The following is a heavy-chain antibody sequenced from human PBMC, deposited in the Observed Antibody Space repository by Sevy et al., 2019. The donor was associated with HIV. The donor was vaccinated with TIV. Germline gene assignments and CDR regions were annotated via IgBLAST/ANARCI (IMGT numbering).Heavy chain of an antibody. Sequence: ASVKVSCKASGYTFTSYGITWVRQAPGQGLEWMGWISADNGKTEYAQKVQCRVTMTTDTSTSTAYMELRSLRSDDTAVYYCARHRRGWELGGNWFDPWGQGTLVTVSS. J-gene: IGHJ5*02. CDR3: ARHRRGWELGGNWFDP. V-gene: IGHV1-18*01. D-gene: IGHD7-27*01. CDR2: ISADNGKT. CDR1: GYTFTSYG.